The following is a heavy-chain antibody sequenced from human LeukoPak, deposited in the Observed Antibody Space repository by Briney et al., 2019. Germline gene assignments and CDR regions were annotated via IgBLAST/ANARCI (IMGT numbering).Heavy chain of an antibody. CDR2: INHSGST. CDR3: ARRIAARGWFDP. D-gene: IGHD6-6*01. V-gene: IGHV4-34*01. CDR1: GGCFSGYY. Sequence: SETLSLTCAVYGGCFSGYYWSWIRQPPGKGLEWIGEINHSGSTNYNPSLKSRVTISVDTSKNQFSLKLSSVTAADTAVYYCARRIAARGWFDPWGQGTLVTVSS. J-gene: IGHJ5*02.